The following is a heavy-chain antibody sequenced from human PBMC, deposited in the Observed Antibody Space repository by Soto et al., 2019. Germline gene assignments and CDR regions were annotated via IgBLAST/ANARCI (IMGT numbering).Heavy chain of an antibody. J-gene: IGHJ3*02. Sequence: QVQLVESGGGVVQPGRSLRLSCAASGFTFSSYGMHWVRQAPGKGLEWVAVISYDGSNKYYADSVKGRFTISRDNSKNTLYLQMNSLRAEDTAVYYCAKDWGPYYDILTGYGAFDIWGQGTMVTVSS. CDR3: AKDWGPYYDILTGYGAFDI. CDR1: GFTFSSYG. D-gene: IGHD3-9*01. CDR2: ISYDGSNK. V-gene: IGHV3-30*18.